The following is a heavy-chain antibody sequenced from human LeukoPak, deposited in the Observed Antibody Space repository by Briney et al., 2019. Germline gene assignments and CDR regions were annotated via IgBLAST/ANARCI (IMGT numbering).Heavy chain of an antibody. D-gene: IGHD3-3*01. CDR2: IYPGDSDT. J-gene: IGHJ4*02. V-gene: IGHV5-51*01. Sequence: LGESLKISCKGSGYSFTNYWIGWVRQMPGKGLEWMGIIYPGDSDTRYSPSFQGQVTISADKSISTAYLQWSSLKASDTAMYYCARQGSAYPDYFDFWGQGTLVTVSS. CDR1: GYSFTNYW. CDR3: ARQGSAYPDYFDF.